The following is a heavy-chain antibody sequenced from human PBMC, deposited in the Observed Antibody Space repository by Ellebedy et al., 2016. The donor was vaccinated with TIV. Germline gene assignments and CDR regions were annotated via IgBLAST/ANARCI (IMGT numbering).Heavy chain of an antibody. Sequence: GESLKISCAASRFSLSNSFMSWIRQAPGKGLEWVSTLTADGRSTYFADSVKGRFTISRDNSKNTVYLQMNSLRSEDTAVYYCRPGHYSGAWGQGTLVTVSS. J-gene: IGHJ4*02. CDR3: RPGHYSGA. CDR1: RFSLSNSF. CDR2: LTADGRST. V-gene: IGHV3-23*01.